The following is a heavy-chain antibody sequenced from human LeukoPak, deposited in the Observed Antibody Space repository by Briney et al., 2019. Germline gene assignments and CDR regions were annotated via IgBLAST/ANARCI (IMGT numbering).Heavy chain of an antibody. CDR3: ARAPTLYSSSWYYFDY. CDR1: GYTFTSYG. J-gene: IGHJ4*02. D-gene: IGHD6-13*01. CDR2: ISAYNGNT. V-gene: IGHV1-18*01. Sequence: GASVKVSCKASGYTFTSYGISWVRQAPGQGLEWMGWISAYNGNTNYAQKLQGRVTMTTDTSTSTAYMELRSLRSDDTAVCYCARAPTLYSSSWYYFDYWGQGTLVTVSS.